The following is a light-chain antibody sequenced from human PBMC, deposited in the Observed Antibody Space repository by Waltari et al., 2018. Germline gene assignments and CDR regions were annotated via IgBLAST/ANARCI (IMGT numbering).Light chain of an antibody. J-gene: IGLJ3*02. CDR1: GSNIGAGYD. V-gene: IGLV1-40*01. CDR3: QSYDTTLSVV. Sequence: QSVLTPPPSVSGAPGQKVTISCTGSGSNIGAGYDVHWYQQLPRAAPKLLIYGTSSRPLGVPHRLFGSSSGTSASLAITGLQAEDEADYDCQSYDTTLSVVFGGGTKLTVL. CDR2: GTS.